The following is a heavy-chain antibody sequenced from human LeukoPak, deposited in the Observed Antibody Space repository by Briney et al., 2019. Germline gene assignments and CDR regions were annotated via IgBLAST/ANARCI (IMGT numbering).Heavy chain of an antibody. J-gene: IGHJ4*02. CDR3: ARGFYYDFWSGYYVY. CDR2: IIPIFGTA. CDR1: GGTFSSYA. Sequence: SVKVSCKASGGTFSSYAISWVRQARGQGLEWMGGIIPIFGTANYAQKFQGRVTITTDESTSTAYMELSSLRSEDTAVYYCARGFYYDFWSGYYVYWGQGTLVTVSS. D-gene: IGHD3-3*01. V-gene: IGHV1-69*05.